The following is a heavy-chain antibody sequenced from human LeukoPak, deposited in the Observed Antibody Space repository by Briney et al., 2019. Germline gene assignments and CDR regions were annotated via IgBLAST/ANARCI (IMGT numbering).Heavy chain of an antibody. CDR3: ARGTTYYDDSGSYRSLDS. J-gene: IGHJ5*01. V-gene: IGHV1-2*06. Sequence: GASVKVSCKASGYTFTGNYMHWVRQAPGQGLEWMGRMNPNSGVTDYAQTFQGRVTMTRDTSITTAYMELSRLRSDDTAVYFCARGTTYYDDSGSYRSLDSWGQGTLVIVSS. CDR2: MNPNSGVT. CDR1: GYTFTGNY. D-gene: IGHD3-10*01.